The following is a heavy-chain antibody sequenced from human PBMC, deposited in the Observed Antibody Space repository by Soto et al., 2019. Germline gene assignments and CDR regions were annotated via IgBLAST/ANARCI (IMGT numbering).Heavy chain of an antibody. Sequence: PGGSLRLACATSGFTFRSYAMSWVRQAPGKGLQWVSTITNSGGNTFYAGSVKGRFTISRDNSKSTLYLQINSLRAEDTAVYYCVLVYYSGQHRYGQDVWGRRTTVTGSS. J-gene: IGHJ6*01. CDR2: ITNSGGNT. CDR1: GFTFRSYA. V-gene: IGHV3-23*01. D-gene: IGHD3-22*01. CDR3: VLVYYSGQHRYGQDV.